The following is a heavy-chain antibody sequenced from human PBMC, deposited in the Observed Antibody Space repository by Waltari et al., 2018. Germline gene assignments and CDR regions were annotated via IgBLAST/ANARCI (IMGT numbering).Heavy chain of an antibody. J-gene: IGHJ4*02. CDR1: GFTFSSSG. CDR3: AKDGGYYYDSSGYFDY. Sequence: QVQLVESGGGVVQPGRSLRLSCAASGFTFSSSGMHWVRQAAGTGLEVVAVISYDGSNKYYADSVKGRFTSSRDNSKNTLYLQMNSLRAEDTAVYYCAKDGGYYYDSSGYFDYWGQGTLVTVSS. CDR2: ISYDGSNK. V-gene: IGHV3-30*18. D-gene: IGHD3-22*01.